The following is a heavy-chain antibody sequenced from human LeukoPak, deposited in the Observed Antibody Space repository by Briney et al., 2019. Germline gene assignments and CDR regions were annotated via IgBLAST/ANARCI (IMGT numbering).Heavy chain of an antibody. V-gene: IGHV4-59*01. Sequence: SETLSLTCTVSGGSISSYYWSWIRQPPGKGLEWIGYIYYSGSTNYNPSLKSRVTISVDTSKNQFSLKLSSVTAADTAVYYCARSPYYYESSGQFDYWGQGTLVTVSS. D-gene: IGHD3-22*01. CDR2: IYYSGST. CDR3: ARSPYYYESSGQFDY. J-gene: IGHJ4*02. CDR1: GGSISSYY.